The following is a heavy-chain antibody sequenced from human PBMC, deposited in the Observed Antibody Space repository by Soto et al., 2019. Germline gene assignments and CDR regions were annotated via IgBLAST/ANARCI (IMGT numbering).Heavy chain of an antibody. CDR3: ARHKLRYGDHTTLFDY. J-gene: IGHJ4*02. Sequence: QLQLQESGPGLVKPSETLSLTCTVSGGSISSSSYYWGWIRQPPGKGLEGIGSIYYSGSTYYNPSLKSRVTISVDTSKNQFSLKLSSVTAADTAVYYCARHKLRYGDHTTLFDYWGQGTLVTVSS. CDR1: GGSISSSSYY. CDR2: IYYSGST. D-gene: IGHD4-17*01. V-gene: IGHV4-39*01.